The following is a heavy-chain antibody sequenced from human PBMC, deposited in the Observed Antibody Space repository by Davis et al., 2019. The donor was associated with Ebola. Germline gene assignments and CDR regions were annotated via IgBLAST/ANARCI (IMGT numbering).Heavy chain of an antibody. V-gene: IGHV1-18*04. CDR1: GYTFTSYG. D-gene: IGHD4-17*01. J-gene: IGHJ4*02. Sequence: ASVKVSCKASGYTFTSYGISWVRQAPGQGLEWMGWISAYNGNTNYAQKLQGRVTITADESTSTAYMELSSLRSEDTAVYYCATNYDYGPTMDYWGQGTLVTVSS. CDR2: ISAYNGNT. CDR3: ATNYDYGPTMDY.